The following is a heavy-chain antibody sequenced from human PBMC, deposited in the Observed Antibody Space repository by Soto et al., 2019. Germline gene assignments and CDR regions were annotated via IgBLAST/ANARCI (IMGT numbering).Heavy chain of an antibody. CDR3: ARGRYHNDTKAWFDP. Sequence: PSETLSLTCTVSGGSISIYYWCWIRQPPGKGLEWIGYIYYSGSPNYNHSLKSRVTISVDTSKNQVSLKLSSVTAADTAAYYCARGRYHNDTKAWFDPWGQRPLGTVSS. CDR2: IYYSGSP. D-gene: IGHD3-22*01. J-gene: IGHJ5*02. V-gene: IGHV4-59*01. CDR1: GGSISIYY.